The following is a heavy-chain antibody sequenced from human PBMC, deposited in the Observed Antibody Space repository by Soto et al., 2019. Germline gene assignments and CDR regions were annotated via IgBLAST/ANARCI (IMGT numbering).Heavy chain of an antibody. CDR3: AKLGLDCSGGSCYIAWYFDL. CDR2: ISGSGGST. Sequence: EVQLLESGGGLVQPGGSLRLSCAASGFTFSSYAMSWVRQAPGKGLEWVSAISGSGGSTYYADSVKGRFTISRDNSKNTLYLQMNSLRAEDTAVYYCAKLGLDCSGGSCYIAWYFDLWGRGTLVTVSS. V-gene: IGHV3-23*01. CDR1: GFTFSSYA. D-gene: IGHD2-15*01. J-gene: IGHJ2*01.